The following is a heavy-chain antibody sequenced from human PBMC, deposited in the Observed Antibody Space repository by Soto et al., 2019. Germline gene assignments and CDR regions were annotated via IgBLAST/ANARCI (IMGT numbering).Heavy chain of an antibody. Sequence: GGSLRLSCAASGFTVSSNYMSWVRQAPGKGLEWVSVIYSGGSTYYADSVKGRFTISRDNSKNTLYLQMNSLRAEDTAVYYCARGYSSSWYPSLHWGQGTLVTVSS. CDR1: GFTVSSNY. CDR3: ARGYSSSWYPSLH. D-gene: IGHD6-13*01. V-gene: IGHV3-66*01. CDR2: IYSGGST. J-gene: IGHJ1*01.